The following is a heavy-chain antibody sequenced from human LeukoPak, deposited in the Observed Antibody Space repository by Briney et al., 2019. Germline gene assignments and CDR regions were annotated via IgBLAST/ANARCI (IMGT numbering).Heavy chain of an antibody. D-gene: IGHD3-22*01. Sequence: GGSLRLSCEASGFTFSSYGMHWVRQAPGKGLEWVAVTSIDGRNNHYADSVKGRFTISRDNSKNTLYLQMNSLRAEDTAVYYCVKVEYYESSGYLGDYWGQGTLVTVSS. V-gene: IGHV3-30*18. J-gene: IGHJ4*02. CDR3: VKVEYYESSGYLGDY. CDR1: GFTFSSYG. CDR2: TSIDGRNN.